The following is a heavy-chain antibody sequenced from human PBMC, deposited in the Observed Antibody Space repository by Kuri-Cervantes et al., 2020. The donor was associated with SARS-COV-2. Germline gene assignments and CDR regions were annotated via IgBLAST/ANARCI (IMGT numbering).Heavy chain of an antibody. Sequence: GESLKISCAASGFTFSSYEMNWVRQAPGKGLEWVSYISSSGSTIYYADSVKGRFTISRDNAKNSLCLQMNSLRAEDTAVYYCASPGGIVSGPGAFDIWGQGTMVTVSS. D-gene: IGHD3-10*01. J-gene: IGHJ3*02. CDR2: ISSSGSTI. CDR1: GFTFSSYE. V-gene: IGHV3-48*03. CDR3: ASPGGIVSGPGAFDI.